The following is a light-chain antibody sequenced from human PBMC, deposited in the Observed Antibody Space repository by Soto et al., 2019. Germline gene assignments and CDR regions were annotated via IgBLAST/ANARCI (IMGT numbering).Light chain of an antibody. Sequence: QSALTQPPSASGTPGQRITISCSGSSSNIGDNPVNWYQQLPGAAPKLLIYINDQRPSGVPDRFSGSKSGTSASLAISGLQLEDEADYYCAAWDDSLNAVFGTGTKVTVL. V-gene: IGLV1-44*01. CDR1: SSNIGDNP. CDR2: IND. J-gene: IGLJ1*01. CDR3: AAWDDSLNAV.